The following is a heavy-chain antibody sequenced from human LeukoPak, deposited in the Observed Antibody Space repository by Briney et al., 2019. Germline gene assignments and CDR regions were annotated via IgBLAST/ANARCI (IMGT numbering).Heavy chain of an antibody. CDR3: AREISSWYRTEGRFDP. J-gene: IGHJ5*02. CDR2: IKQDGREK. CDR1: GFTFSNYW. D-gene: IGHD6-13*01. Sequence: GGSLRLSCAASGFTFSNYWMTWVRQAPGRGLEWVANIKQDGREKYYVDSVKGRFTISRDNAKNSLYLQMHSLRAEDTAVYYCAREISSWYRTEGRFDPWGQGTLVTVSS. V-gene: IGHV3-7*01.